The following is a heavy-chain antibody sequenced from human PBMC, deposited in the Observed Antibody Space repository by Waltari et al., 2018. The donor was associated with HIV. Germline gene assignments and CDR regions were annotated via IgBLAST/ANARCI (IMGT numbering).Heavy chain of an antibody. CDR2: IKSKADGETT. J-gene: IGHJ4*02. CDR3: ATRLTGSARDDY. V-gene: IGHV3-15*01. CDR1: GIIFSNAW. D-gene: IGHD7-27*01. Sequence: EVRLVGSGGGLVKPGGSLRLSCAASGIIFSNAWMNLGRQAPGKGLEWVGRIKSKADGETTHYAAFVKGRFTISREDSKNTLFLEMSSLETEDTAVYYCATRLTGSARDDYWGQGTLVTVSS.